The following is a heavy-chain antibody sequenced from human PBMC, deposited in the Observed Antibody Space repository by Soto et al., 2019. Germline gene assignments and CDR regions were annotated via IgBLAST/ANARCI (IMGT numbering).Heavy chain of an antibody. CDR3: AQTLGSTVAGPGRFDL. J-gene: IGHJ2*01. Sequence: QVQLVQSGAEVKKPGSSVKVSCKASEGTFSSYAISWVRQAPGQGLEWMGGIIPIFGTANDTQKFQGRVTSTADESTSTAYMELSSLRSDDTAVYYLAQTLGSTVAGPGRFDLWGRGTLVTLSS. D-gene: IGHD6-19*01. CDR2: IIPIFGTA. V-gene: IGHV1-69*12. CDR1: EGTFSSYA.